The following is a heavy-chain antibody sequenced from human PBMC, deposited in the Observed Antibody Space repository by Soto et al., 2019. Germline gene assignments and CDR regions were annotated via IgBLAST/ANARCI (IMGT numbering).Heavy chain of an antibody. CDR3: ARGGYSYGHTTYYYYGMDV. J-gene: IGHJ6*02. CDR1: GGSISSYY. Sequence: NPSETLSLTCTVSGGSISSYYWSWIRQPPGKGLEWIGYIYYSGSTNYNPSLKSRVTISVDTSRNQLSLKLSSVTAADTAVYYCARGGYSYGHTTYYYYGMDVWGQGTTVTVSS. V-gene: IGHV4-59*01. CDR2: IYYSGST. D-gene: IGHD5-18*01.